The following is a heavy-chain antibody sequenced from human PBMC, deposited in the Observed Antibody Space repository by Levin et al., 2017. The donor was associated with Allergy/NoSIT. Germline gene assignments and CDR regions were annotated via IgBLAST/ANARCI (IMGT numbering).Heavy chain of an antibody. J-gene: IGHJ4*02. Sequence: SVKVSCKASGGTFSSYAISWVRQAPGQGLEWMGGIIPIFGTANYAQKFQGRVTITADESTSTAYMELSSLRSEDTAVYYCARDKRNPFAYFDYWGQGTLVTVSS. CDR1: GGTFSSYA. CDR2: IIPIFGTA. V-gene: IGHV1-69*13. D-gene: IGHD1-14*01. CDR3: ARDKRNPFAYFDY.